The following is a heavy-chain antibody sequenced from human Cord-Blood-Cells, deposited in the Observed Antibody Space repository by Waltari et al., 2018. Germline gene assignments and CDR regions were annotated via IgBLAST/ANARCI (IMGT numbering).Heavy chain of an antibody. J-gene: IGHJ4*02. Sequence: VQLQQWGAGRLKHSETLSLPCAVYGRSFSGYYWRWIRQPPGNGLEWIVEINHSGSTNYNPSLKSRVTISVDTSKNQFSLKLSSVTAADTAVYYCARGLDSSGYYFDYWGQGTLVTVSS. CDR2: INHSGST. CDR3: ARGLDSSGYYFDY. V-gene: IGHV4-34*01. CDR1: GRSFSGYY. D-gene: IGHD3-22*01.